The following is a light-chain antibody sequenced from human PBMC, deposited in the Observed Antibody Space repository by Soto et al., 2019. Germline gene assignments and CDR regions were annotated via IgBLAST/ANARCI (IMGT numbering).Light chain of an antibody. CDR2: DTS. Sequence: VITQSPCTLSVSLGERATLSCRASQSVSIHLAWYQQKPGQAPRLLIYDTSTRATGIPARFSGSGSGTEFTLTISSLQPEDFATYYCQQLNSYPLTFGGGTKVDIK. CDR1: QSVSIH. J-gene: IGKJ4*01. V-gene: IGKV3-15*01. CDR3: QQLNSYPLT.